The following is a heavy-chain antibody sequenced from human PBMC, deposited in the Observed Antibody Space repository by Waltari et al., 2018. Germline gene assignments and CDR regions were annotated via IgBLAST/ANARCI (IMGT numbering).Heavy chain of an antibody. CDR1: GYSLSSGYY. CDR2: LQHSGST. Sequence: QVQLQESGPGLVKPSETLSLTCAVSGYSLSSGYYWVWIRHPPGRGVEWIGSLQHSGSTDYNPALRSRVTISVDTSKNQFSLKLSSVTAADTAVHYCARAVRCSGGSCESHYMDVWGKGTTVTVSS. CDR3: ARAVRCSGGSCESHYMDV. V-gene: IGHV4-38-2*01. D-gene: IGHD2-15*01. J-gene: IGHJ6*03.